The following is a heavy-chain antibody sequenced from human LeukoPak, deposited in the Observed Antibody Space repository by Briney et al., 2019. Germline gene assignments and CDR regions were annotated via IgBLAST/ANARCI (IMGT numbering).Heavy chain of an antibody. V-gene: IGHV3-30*03. D-gene: IGHD2-2*01. CDR1: GFTFSSYG. CDR2: ISYDGSNK. J-gene: IGHJ6*02. CDR3: ARAASYYYYYYGMDV. Sequence: GGSLRLSCAASGFTFSSYGMHWVRQAPGKGLEWVAVISYDGSNKYYADSVKGRFTISRDNSKNTLYLQMNSLRAEDTAVYYCARAASYYYYYYGMDVWGQGTTVTVSS.